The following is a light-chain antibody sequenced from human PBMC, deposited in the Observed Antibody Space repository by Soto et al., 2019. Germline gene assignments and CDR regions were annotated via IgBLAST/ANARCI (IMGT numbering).Light chain of an antibody. CDR1: QSISSW. V-gene: IGKV1-5*01. J-gene: IGKJ1*01. Sequence: DIQMTQSPSTLSASVGDRVTITCRASQSISSWLAWYQQKPGKAPKLLIYDASSLESGVPSRFSSSGSGTEFTLTISSLQPDDFATYYCQQYSNYWTFGQGTKVEIK. CDR2: DAS. CDR3: QQYSNYWT.